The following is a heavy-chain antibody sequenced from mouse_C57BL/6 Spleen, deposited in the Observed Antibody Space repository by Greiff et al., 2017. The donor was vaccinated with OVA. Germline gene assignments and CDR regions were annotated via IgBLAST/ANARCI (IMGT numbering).Heavy chain of an antibody. Sequence: EVKVEESGGGLVKPGGSLKLSCAASGFTFSSYTMSWVRQTPEKRLEWVATISGGGGNTYYPDSVKGRFTISRDNAKNTLYLQMSSLRSEDTALYYCARPYYYGSSFYFDVWGTGTTVTVSS. V-gene: IGHV5-9*01. D-gene: IGHD1-1*01. CDR1: GFTFSSYT. CDR3: ARPYYYGSSFYFDV. J-gene: IGHJ1*03. CDR2: ISGGGGNT.